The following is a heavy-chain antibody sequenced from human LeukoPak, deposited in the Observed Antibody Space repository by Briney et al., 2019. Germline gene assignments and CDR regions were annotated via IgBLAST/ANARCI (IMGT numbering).Heavy chain of an antibody. V-gene: IGHV3-74*01. CDR2: AKSDGSST. D-gene: IGHD2-2*01. CDR1: GFTFISYA. J-gene: IGHJ4*02. Sequence: GGSLRLSCAASGFTFISYAMHCVRQAPGKGLVWVSSAKSDGSSTSYADSVKGRFTISRDNARNTLYLQMNSLRAEDTSCNSCARDGFLGPATASLDSWGQGTPVTVSS. CDR3: ARDGFLGPATASLDS.